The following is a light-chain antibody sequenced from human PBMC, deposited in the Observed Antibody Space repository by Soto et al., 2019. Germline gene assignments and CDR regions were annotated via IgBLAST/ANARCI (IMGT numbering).Light chain of an antibody. CDR1: SSDIGGNNF. CDR3: CSYVGGYFWL. J-gene: IGLJ3*02. Sequence: QSVLTQPRSVSGSPGQSGTIACTGTSSDIGGNNFVSWYQQHPGKAPKLAIYDVKYRPSGVPDRFSGSKSGNTASLTISGLQAEDEADYYCCSYVGGYFWLFGGGTKLTVL. CDR2: DVK. V-gene: IGLV2-11*01.